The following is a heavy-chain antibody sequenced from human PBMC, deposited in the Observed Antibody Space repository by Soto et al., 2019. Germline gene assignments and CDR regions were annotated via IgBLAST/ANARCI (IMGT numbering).Heavy chain of an antibody. V-gene: IGHV3-30-3*01. Sequence: GGSLRLSCAASGFTLSSYAMHWVRQAPGKGLEWVAVISYDGSNKYYADSVKGRFTISRDNSKNTLYLQMNSLRAEDTAVYYCAGCYDFWSGSLYYGMDVWGQGTTVTVSS. CDR2: ISYDGSNK. J-gene: IGHJ6*02. CDR1: GFTLSSYA. CDR3: AGCYDFWSGSLYYGMDV. D-gene: IGHD3-3*01.